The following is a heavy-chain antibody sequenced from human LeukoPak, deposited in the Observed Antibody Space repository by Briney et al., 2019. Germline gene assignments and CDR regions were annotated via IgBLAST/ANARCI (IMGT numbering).Heavy chain of an antibody. J-gene: IGHJ3*02. CDR1: GGSISSYY. CDR2: IYYSGST. V-gene: IGHV4-59*01. D-gene: IGHD5-18*01. Sequence: SETLSLTCTVSGGSISSYYWSWIRQPPGKGLEWIGYIYYSGSTNYNPSLKSRVTISVDTSKNQFSLKLSSVTAADTAVYYCARDPGYSYGHGDAFDIWGQGTMVTVSS. CDR3: ARDPGYSYGHGDAFDI.